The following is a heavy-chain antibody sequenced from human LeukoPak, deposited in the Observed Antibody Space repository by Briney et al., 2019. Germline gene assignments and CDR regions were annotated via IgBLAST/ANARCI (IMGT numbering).Heavy chain of an antibody. J-gene: IGHJ4*02. D-gene: IGHD4-17*01. CDR3: ATQNQLSVTTSIDY. V-gene: IGHV3-64*02. CDR2: ISSNGAST. CDR1: RFTLSIYA. Sequence: GGALRLSCAASRFTLSIYAMYWVGQAPGTGLEYVSAISSNGASTYYADSVKGRFTISRDNSKNTVSLQMGSLRTEDMAVYYCATQNQLSVTTSIDYWGQGTLVTVSS.